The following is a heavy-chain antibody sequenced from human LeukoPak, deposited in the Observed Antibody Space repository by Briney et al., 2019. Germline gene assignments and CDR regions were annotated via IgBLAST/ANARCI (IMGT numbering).Heavy chain of an antibody. V-gene: IGHV3-33*01. CDR1: GFTFSSYG. J-gene: IGHJ4*02. CDR3: ARDRAADLGEEALFGGAPFDS. Sequence: GGSLRLSCAASGFTFSSYGMHWVRQAPGKGLEWVAVIWYDGSNKYYADSVKGRFTISRDNSKNTLYLQMNSLRAEDTAVYYCARDRAADLGEEALFGGAPFDSWGQGTLVTVSS. D-gene: IGHD3-16*01. CDR2: IWYDGSNK.